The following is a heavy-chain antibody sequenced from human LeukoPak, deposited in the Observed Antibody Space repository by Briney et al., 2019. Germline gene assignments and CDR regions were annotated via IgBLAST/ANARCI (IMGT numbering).Heavy chain of an antibody. CDR3: ARGSGDK. Sequence: GGSLRLSCAASGFTFSSSWMTWVHQAPGRGLEWVANIKQDGSEKYHVDSVKGRFTISRDNAKNSLYLQMNSLRVEDTAVYYCARGSGDKWGQGTLVTVSS. V-gene: IGHV3-7*04. CDR1: GFTFSSSW. J-gene: IGHJ4*02. CDR2: IKQDGSEK. D-gene: IGHD6-19*01.